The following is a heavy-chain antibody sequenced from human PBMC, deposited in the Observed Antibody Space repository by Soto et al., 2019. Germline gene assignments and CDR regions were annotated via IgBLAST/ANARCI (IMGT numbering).Heavy chain of an antibody. CDR3: GRWLGTSYGMDV. D-gene: IGHD3-10*01. J-gene: IGHJ6*02. V-gene: IGHV4-4*02. CDR1: GGSISSTNW. CDR2: IYHNGSP. Sequence: PSETLSLTCAFSGGSISSTNWWSWVRQSPGKGLEWIGEIYHNGSPDYNPSLKSRVTISVDKSKNHVFLKLTSVTAADTAMYFCGRWLGTSYGMDVWGQGTAVTVSS.